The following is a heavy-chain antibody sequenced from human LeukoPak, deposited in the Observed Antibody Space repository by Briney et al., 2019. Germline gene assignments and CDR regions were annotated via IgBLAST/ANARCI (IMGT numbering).Heavy chain of an antibody. CDR1: GFTFSSYW. CDR3: ARDRGSGFGDY. CDR2: INTDGSST. V-gene: IGHV3-74*01. J-gene: IGHJ4*02. Sequence: GGSLRLSCAASGFTFSSYWMHWVRQAPGKGLVWVSRINTDGSSTTYADSVKGRFTVSRDNAKNTLYLQMYSLRAEDTAVYYCARDRGSGFGDYWGQGALVTVPS. D-gene: IGHD6-19*01.